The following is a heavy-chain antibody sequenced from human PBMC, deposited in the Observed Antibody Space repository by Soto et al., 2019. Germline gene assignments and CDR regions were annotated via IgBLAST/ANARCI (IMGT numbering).Heavy chain of an antibody. CDR1: GFTFSSSS. CDR3: ARSRYCSSTSCYTFTTHYYYFGMDV. Sequence: GSLRLSCAASGFTFSSSSMSWVRQAPGKGLEWVSSISGSSDYIYYADSLKGRFTISRDNAKNSLYLQMNSLRAEDTAVYYCARSRYCSSTSCYTFTTHYYYFGMDVWGQGTTVTVSS. V-gene: IGHV3-21*01. D-gene: IGHD2-2*02. CDR2: ISGSSDYI. J-gene: IGHJ6*02.